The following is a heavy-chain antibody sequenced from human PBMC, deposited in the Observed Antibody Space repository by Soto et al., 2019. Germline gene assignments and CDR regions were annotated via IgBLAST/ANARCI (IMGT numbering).Heavy chain of an antibody. J-gene: IGHJ4*02. CDR1: GYTFTDYD. D-gene: IGHD1-1*01. V-gene: IGHV1-8*01. Sequence: QVQVVQSRAEVKKPGASVKVSCKTSGYTFTDYDINWVRQATGQGLEWMGWMSPDNGNTGYDQQFQGRVTMTRDTSISTAYMELSSLTTDDTSVDYCDVSTGYWGQGTLVSVSS. CDR2: MSPDNGNT. CDR3: DVSTGY.